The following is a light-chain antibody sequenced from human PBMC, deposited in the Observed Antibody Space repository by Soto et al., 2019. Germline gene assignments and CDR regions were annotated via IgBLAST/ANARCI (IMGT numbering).Light chain of an antibody. J-gene: IGKJ1*01. V-gene: IGKV2-28*01. CDR1: QSLLHSNGFNY. Sequence: DIVMTQSPLSLPVTPGEPASISCRSSQSLLHSNGFNYLDWYLQKPGQSPQLLISLGSNRASGVXDXXSCSGSGTDFTLKISRVEAEDVGTYYCLQALQVPWTFGQGTKVDIK. CDR2: LGS. CDR3: LQALQVPWT.